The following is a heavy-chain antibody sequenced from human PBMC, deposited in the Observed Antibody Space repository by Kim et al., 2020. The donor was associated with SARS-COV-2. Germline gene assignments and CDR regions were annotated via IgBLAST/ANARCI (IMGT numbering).Heavy chain of an antibody. Sequence: GESLKISCKGSGYSFTSYWIGWVRQMPGKGLEWMGIIYPGDSDTRYSPSFQGQVTISADKSISTAYLQWSSLKASDTAMYYCARQGGLLEWSTGRDAFDIWGQGTMVTVSS. V-gene: IGHV5-51*01. CDR2: IYPGDSDT. CDR1: GYSFTSYW. CDR3: ARQGGLLEWSTGRDAFDI. D-gene: IGHD3-3*01. J-gene: IGHJ3*02.